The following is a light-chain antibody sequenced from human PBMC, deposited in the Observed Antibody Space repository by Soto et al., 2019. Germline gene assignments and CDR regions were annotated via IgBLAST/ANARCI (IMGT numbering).Light chain of an antibody. CDR1: QSVSSN. V-gene: IGKV3-15*01. J-gene: IGKJ3*01. CDR3: QQYNNWPIT. Sequence: EIEMTQSPATLSVSPGERATLPCRASQSVSSNLAWYQQKPGQAPRLLIYGASTRATGIPARFSGSGSGTEFTLTISSLQSEDFAVYYCQQYNNWPITFGPGTKVDIK. CDR2: GAS.